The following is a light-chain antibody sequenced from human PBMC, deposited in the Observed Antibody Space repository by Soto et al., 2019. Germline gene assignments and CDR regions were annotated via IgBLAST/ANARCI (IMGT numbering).Light chain of an antibody. V-gene: IGKV1-12*01. CDR3: QQTTTFPLT. CDR2: RAS. Sequence: DIQMTQSPSSVSASVGDSVTITCRASQGITSWLAWYQQKPGKAPKLLIYRASNLQSGVPSRFSGSGSGTDFTLTISGLQPADFATYYCQQTTTFPLTLGGGTKVEIK. CDR1: QGITSW. J-gene: IGKJ4*01.